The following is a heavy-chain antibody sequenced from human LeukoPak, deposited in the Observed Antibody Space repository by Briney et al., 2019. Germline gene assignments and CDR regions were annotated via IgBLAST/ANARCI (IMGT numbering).Heavy chain of an antibody. J-gene: IGHJ4*02. V-gene: IGHV3-30*02. CDR2: IRYDGSNK. Sequence: GGSLRLSCAASGFTFSSYGMHWVRQAPGKGLEWVAFIRYDGSNKYYADSVKGRFTISRDNSKNTLYLQMNSLRAEDTAVYYCAGPTGTTLDYWGQGTLVTVSS. CDR3: AGPTGTTLDY. CDR1: GFTFSSYG. D-gene: IGHD1-7*01.